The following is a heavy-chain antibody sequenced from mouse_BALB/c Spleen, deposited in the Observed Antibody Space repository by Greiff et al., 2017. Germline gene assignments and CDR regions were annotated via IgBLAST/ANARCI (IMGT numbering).Heavy chain of an antibody. V-gene: IGHV1-81*01. CDR2: IYPGSGST. J-gene: IGHJ3*01. CDR3: ARGDDFFAY. Sequence: QVQLQQSGPELVKPGASVKMSCKASGYTFPDYVISWVKQRTGQGLEWIGEIYPGSGSTYYNEKFKGKATLTADKSSNTAYMQLSSLTSEDSAVYFCARGDDFFAYWGQGTLVTVSA. D-gene: IGHD2-12*01. CDR1: GYTFPDYV.